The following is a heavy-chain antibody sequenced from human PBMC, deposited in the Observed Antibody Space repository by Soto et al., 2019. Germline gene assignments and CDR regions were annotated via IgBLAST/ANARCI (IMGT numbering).Heavy chain of an antibody. CDR3: ARWGTTGGLDV. D-gene: IGHD3-16*01. CDR1: GFAFRSYV. Sequence: QVQLVESGGGVVQPGTSLRLSCVGCGFAFRSYVIHWFRQAPGKGLEWVALTSYDGSNKDYGDSVKGRFTISRDNSRNTVDLQMDSLRREDTALYYCARWGTTGGLDVWGQGTLVSVSS. J-gene: IGHJ1*01. V-gene: IGHV3-30*19. CDR2: TSYDGSNK.